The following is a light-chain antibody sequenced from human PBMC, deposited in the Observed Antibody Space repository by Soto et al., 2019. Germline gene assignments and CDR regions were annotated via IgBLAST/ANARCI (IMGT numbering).Light chain of an antibody. J-gene: IGKJ5*01. V-gene: IGKV3-20*01. Sequence: EIVLTQSPGTLSLSPGERATLSCRASQSVSSSYLAWYQQKPGQAPRLLIYGASSRATGIPDRFSGSVSGTGFTLTISRLEPEDFALYYCQQHDILPITFGQGTRLDIK. CDR3: QQHDILPIT. CDR1: QSVSSSY. CDR2: GAS.